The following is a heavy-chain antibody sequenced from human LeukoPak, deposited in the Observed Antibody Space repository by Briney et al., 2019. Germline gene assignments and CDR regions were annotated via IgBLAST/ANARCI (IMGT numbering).Heavy chain of an antibody. Sequence: GGSLILSCAASGFTFNSYAMSWVRQAPGKGLEWVSTISFSGGDSYYADSVKGRFTISRDNSKNTLYLQMNSLRVEDTALYYCAKSPGPTTYSTFDSWGQGNLVTVSP. V-gene: IGHV3-23*01. CDR1: GFTFNSYA. CDR2: ISFSGGDS. D-gene: IGHD4-11*01. CDR3: AKSPGPTTYSTFDS. J-gene: IGHJ4*02.